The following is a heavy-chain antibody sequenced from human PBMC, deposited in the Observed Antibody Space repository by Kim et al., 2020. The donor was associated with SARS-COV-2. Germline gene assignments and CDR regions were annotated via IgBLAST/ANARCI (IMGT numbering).Heavy chain of an antibody. CDR3: ARRTTEYFMGIYGMDV. D-gene: IGHD4-17*01. CDR2: IYYSGST. CDR1: GGSISSYY. J-gene: IGHJ6*02. Sequence: SETLSLTCTVSGGSISSYYWSWIRQPPGKGLEWIGYIYYSGSTNYNPSLKSRVTISVDTSKNQFSLKLSSVTAADTAVYYCARRTTEYFMGIYGMDVWGQGTTVTVSS. V-gene: IGHV4-59*01.